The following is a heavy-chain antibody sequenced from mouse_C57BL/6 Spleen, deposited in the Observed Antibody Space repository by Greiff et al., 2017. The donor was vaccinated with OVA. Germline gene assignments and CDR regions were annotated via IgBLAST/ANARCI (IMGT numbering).Heavy chain of an antibody. Sequence: EVKVVESGGGLVKPGGSLKLSCAASGFTFSSYAMSWVRQTPEKRLEWVATISDGGSYTYYPDNVKGRFTISRDNAKNNLYLQMSHLKSEDTAMYYCAREKLDYYFDYWGKGTTLTVSS. CDR3: AREKLDYYFDY. CDR1: GFTFSSYA. D-gene: IGHD1-3*01. V-gene: IGHV5-4*01. J-gene: IGHJ2*01. CDR2: ISDGGSYT.